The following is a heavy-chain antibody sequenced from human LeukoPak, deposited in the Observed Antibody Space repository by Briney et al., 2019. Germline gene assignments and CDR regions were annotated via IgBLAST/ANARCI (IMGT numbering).Heavy chain of an antibody. CDR2: IYPNSGGT. CDR1: GYTFTGYY. J-gene: IGHJ1*01. Sequence: ASVKVSCKASGYTFTGYYMHWVRQAPGQGLEWMGWIYPNSGGTNYAQKFQGRVTMTRDTSIGTAYMELNRLRSDDTAVYYCARGSYDSSDFEYFHHWGQGTLVTVSS. CDR3: ARGSYDSSDFEYFHH. V-gene: IGHV1-2*02. D-gene: IGHD3-22*01.